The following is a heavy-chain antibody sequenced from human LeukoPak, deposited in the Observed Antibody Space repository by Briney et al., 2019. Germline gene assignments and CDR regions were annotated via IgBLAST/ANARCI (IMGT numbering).Heavy chain of an antibody. J-gene: IGHJ4*02. CDR2: IYYSGST. D-gene: IGHD2-15*01. CDR1: GGSISSYY. V-gene: IGHV4-59*01. Sequence: SETLSLTCTVSGGSISSYYWSWIRQPPGKGLEWIWYIYYSGSTNYNPSLKSRVTISVDTTKNQFSLKLSSVTAADTAVYYCARALVPATEEYYFDYWGQGTLVTVSS. CDR3: ARALVPATEEYYFDY.